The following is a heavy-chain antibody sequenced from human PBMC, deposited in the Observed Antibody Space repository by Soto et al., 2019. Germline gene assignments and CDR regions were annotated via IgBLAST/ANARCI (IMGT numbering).Heavy chain of an antibody. D-gene: IGHD1-1*01. Sequence: EVQMVQSGGDLVKPGGSLRLSGVTSGFMFRSAGMSWVRQAPGKGLEGVSRIKSKADGGARDDAGPVKGRSTISRDDSKNTVYLQMNSLRAEDTAVYYCVEGWNDYWGQGTQVTVSS. J-gene: IGHJ4*02. CDR3: VEGWNDY. CDR1: GFMFRSAG. V-gene: IGHV3-15*01. CDR2: IKSKADGGAR.